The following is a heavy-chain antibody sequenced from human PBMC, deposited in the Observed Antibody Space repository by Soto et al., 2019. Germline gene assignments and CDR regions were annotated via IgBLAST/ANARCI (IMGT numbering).Heavy chain of an antibody. CDR3: ATSPRYSSTWNMDF. CDR1: GFVFINYA. V-gene: IGHV3-30-3*01. CDR2: ISYDGSNE. D-gene: IGHD6-13*01. J-gene: IGHJ4*02. Sequence: QVQLVESGGGVVQPGKSLRLSCAASGFVFINYAVHWVRQAPGKGLEWVALISYDGSNEDYADSVEGRFTISRDNSKNTLYLQMNSLRPEDTAVYYCATSPRYSSTWNMDFWGQGILVTVSS.